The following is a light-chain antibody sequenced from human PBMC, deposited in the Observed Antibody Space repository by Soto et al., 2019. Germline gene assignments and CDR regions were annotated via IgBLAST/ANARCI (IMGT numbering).Light chain of an antibody. Sequence: EIVLTQSPGTLSLSPGERATLSGRASQSVGNNYLAWYQQKVGQAPRLLIFAASKRATGIPDGFSGSGSGSDFTLTISRLEPEVFAVYYCQPYGTSPWTFGQGTKVDIK. CDR2: AAS. V-gene: IGKV3-20*01. J-gene: IGKJ1*01. CDR1: QSVGNNY. CDR3: QPYGTSPWT.